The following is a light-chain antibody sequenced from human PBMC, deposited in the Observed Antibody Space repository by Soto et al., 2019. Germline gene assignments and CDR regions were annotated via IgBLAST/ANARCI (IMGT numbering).Light chain of an antibody. CDR2: DAS. CDR1: QSVSSSY. J-gene: IGKJ2*01. Sequence: EIVLTQSPGTLSLSPGERATLSCRASQSVSSSYLAWYQQKPGQAPRLLIYDASSRPTGIPDRFSGGGSGTDFPPPITRLEPEDFPVYYCHQYRGSPYTFGQGPNLEIK. V-gene: IGKV3-20*01. CDR3: HQYRGSPYT.